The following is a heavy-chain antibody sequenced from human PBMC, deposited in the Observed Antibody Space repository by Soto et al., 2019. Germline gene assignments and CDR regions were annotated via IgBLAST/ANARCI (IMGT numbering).Heavy chain of an antibody. Sequence: EVQLVESGGGLVQPGGSMRLSCEVSGLTFSSEEMNWVRQAPGKGLEWVAYIQNSGSPIHYADSLKGRFTISRDNAKNSLYLQMSCLTAEDTDVYYCARGYHGGWHFGHWGQGALVTVSS. V-gene: IGHV3-48*03. CDR2: IQNSGSPI. J-gene: IGHJ4*02. CDR3: ARGYHGGWHFGH. D-gene: IGHD6-19*01. CDR1: GLTFSSEE.